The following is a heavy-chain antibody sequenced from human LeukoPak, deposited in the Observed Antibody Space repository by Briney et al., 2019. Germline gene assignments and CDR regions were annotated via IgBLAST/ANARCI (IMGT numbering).Heavy chain of an antibody. CDR2: IGTAGDT. J-gene: IGHJ4*02. V-gene: IGHV3-13*01. D-gene: IGHD1-26*01. CDR1: GFTFSSYD. CDR3: ARVEASSGSYDY. Sequence: PGGSLRLSCAASGFTFSSYDMHWVRQAPGKGLEWVSAIGTAGDTYYLGSVKGGFTISRENAKNSLYLQMNSLRAGDTAVYYCARVEASSGSYDYWGQGTLVTVSS.